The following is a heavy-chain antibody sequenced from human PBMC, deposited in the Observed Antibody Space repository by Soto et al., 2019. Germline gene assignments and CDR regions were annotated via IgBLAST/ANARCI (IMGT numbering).Heavy chain of an antibody. CDR3: AKETRQWLVQTRQWFDP. D-gene: IGHD6-19*01. V-gene: IGHV3-23*01. J-gene: IGHJ5*02. CDR1: GFTFSAYA. CDR2: ISGSGGST. Sequence: EVQLLESGGGLVQPGGSLRLSCAASGFTFSAYAMSWVRQAPGKGLEWVSSISGSGGSTYYADFVKGRFTISRDNSRNTLYLQMNSLRAEDTAVYFCAKETRQWLVQTRQWFDPWGQGTLVTVSS.